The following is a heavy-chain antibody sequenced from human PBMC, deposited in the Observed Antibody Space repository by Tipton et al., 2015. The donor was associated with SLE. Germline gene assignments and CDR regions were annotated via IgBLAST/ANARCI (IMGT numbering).Heavy chain of an antibody. Sequence: SLRLSCAASGFTVSSNYMSWVRQAPGKGLEWVSSVDRDGATHYADSVQGRFTISRDSSTNTLYLQMNSLRAEDTAMYYCARERVLGVKNLFDFWGQGSLVTVSS. V-gene: IGHV3-66*01. CDR2: VDRDGAT. J-gene: IGHJ4*02. CDR3: ARERVLGVKNLFDF. CDR1: GFTVSSNY. D-gene: IGHD3-10*01.